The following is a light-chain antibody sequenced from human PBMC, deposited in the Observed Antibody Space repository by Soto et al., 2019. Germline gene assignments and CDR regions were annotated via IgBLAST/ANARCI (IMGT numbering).Light chain of an antibody. Sequence: EIELTQSPATLSLSPGERATLSCGASQSVSSSYLAWYQQKPGLAPRLLIYDASSRATGIPDRFSGSGSGTDFTLTISRLEPEDFAVYYCQQYGSSRITFGQGTRLEIK. CDR3: QQYGSSRIT. J-gene: IGKJ5*01. CDR2: DAS. CDR1: QSVSSSY. V-gene: IGKV3D-20*01.